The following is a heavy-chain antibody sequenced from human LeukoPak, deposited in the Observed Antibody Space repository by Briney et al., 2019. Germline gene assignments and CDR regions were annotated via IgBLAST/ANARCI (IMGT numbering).Heavy chain of an antibody. J-gene: IGHJ6*02. CDR3: ARGRIAYYGMDV. D-gene: IGHD2-21*01. CDR2: TYYRSKWYN. Sequence: SQTLSLTCAISGDSVSRNSVAWNWIMQSPSRGLEWLGRTYYRSKWYNDFAISVTSRITINPDTSKNQFSLQLNSVTPEDTAVYYCARGRIAYYGMDVWGQGTTVTVSS. V-gene: IGHV6-1*01. CDR1: GDSVSRNSVA.